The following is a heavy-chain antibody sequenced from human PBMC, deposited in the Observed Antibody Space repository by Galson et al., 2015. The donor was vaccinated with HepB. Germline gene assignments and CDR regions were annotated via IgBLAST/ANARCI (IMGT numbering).Heavy chain of an antibody. J-gene: IGHJ6*02. Sequence: SVKVSCKASGGTFSSYAISWVRQAPGQGLEWMAGIIPIFGTANYAQKFQGRVTITADESTSTAYMELSSLRSEDTAVYYCASISQYYDFWSGWYYGMDVWGQGTTVTVSS. CDR1: GGTFSSYA. CDR3: ASISQYYDFWSGWYYGMDV. D-gene: IGHD3-3*01. V-gene: IGHV1-69*13. CDR2: IIPIFGTA.